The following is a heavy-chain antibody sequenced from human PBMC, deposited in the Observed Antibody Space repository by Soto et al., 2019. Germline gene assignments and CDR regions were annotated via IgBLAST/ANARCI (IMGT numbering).Heavy chain of an antibody. Sequence: QLQLHMSGSGLVKPSQTLSLTCTVSGASITYGAYSWSWIRQTPGKVLEWIGYINHLGTTFYNPSLESRLSLSIVRTMIPFALALKSRSGADRAVYFCARGGGFDSFDYWGQGILVTVSS. CDR3: ARGGGFDSFDY. D-gene: IGHD3-10*01. V-gene: IGHV4-30-2*01. J-gene: IGHJ4*02. CDR2: INHLGTT. CDR1: GASITYGAYS.